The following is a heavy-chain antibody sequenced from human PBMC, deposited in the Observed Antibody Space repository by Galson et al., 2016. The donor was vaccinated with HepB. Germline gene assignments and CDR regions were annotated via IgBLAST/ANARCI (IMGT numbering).Heavy chain of an antibody. Sequence: PALVKPTQTLTLTCSLSGFSLSTDGVAVAWIRQPPGKALEWLALIYSDDDKRYNTSLESRLTIVQDKSKNQVVLTMTNVSPVDTGTYFCTHRRGGLTWSGTFDSWGQGTLVTVSA. CDR1: GFSLSTDGVA. CDR2: IYSDDDK. D-gene: IGHD1-26*01. J-gene: IGHJ4*02. V-gene: IGHV2-5*02. CDR3: THRRGGLTWSGTFDS.